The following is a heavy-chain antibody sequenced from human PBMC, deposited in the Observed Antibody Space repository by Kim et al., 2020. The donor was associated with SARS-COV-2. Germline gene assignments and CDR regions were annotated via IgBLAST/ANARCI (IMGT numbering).Heavy chain of an antibody. Sequence: GRSLRLSCAASGFTFSSYAMHWVRQAPGKGLEWVAVISYDGSNKYYADSVKGRFTISRDNSKNTLYLQMNSLRAEDTAVYYCARGAEHYFDYWGQGTVV. J-gene: IGHJ4*02. CDR3: ARGAEHYFDY. V-gene: IGHV3-30-3*01. CDR2: ISYDGSNK. CDR1: GFTFSSYA.